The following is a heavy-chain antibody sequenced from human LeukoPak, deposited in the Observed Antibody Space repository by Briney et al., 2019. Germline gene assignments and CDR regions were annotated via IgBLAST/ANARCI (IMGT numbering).Heavy chain of an antibody. D-gene: IGHD5-18*01. J-gene: IGHJ4*02. Sequence: PGGSLRLSCAASGFTFDDYGMSWVRQAPGKGLEWVSGINWNGGITGYADSVKGRFTISRDNAKNSLYLQMNSLRAEDTAVYYCARDRGYSYGYDYWGQGTLVTVSS. CDR2: INWNGGIT. CDR3: ARDRGYSYGYDY. V-gene: IGHV3-20*04. CDR1: GFTFDDYG.